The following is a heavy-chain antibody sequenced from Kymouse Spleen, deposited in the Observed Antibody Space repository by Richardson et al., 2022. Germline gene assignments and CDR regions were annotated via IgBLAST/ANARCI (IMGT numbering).Heavy chain of an antibody. D-gene: IGHD3-9*01. CDR1: GFTFSSYW. Sequence: EVQLVESGGGLVQPGGSLRLSCAASGFTFSSYWMSWVRQAPGKGLEWVANIKQDGSEKYYVDSVKGRFTISRDNAKNSLYLQMNSLRAEDTAVYYCARDYDILTGYSYYYYYYGMDVWGQGTTVTVSS. CDR2: IKQDGSEK. V-gene: IGHV3-7*01. CDR3: ARDYDILTGYSYYYYYYGMDV. J-gene: IGHJ6*02.